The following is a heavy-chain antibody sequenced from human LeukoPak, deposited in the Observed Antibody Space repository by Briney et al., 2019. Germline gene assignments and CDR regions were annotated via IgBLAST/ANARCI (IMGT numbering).Heavy chain of an antibody. D-gene: IGHD2-15*01. V-gene: IGHV4-61*01. CDR3: ARELCSGGSCGKFDY. CDR2: IFYSGST. Sequence: SETLSLTCTVSGXSVSSGSYYWSWIRQPPGKGLESIGNIFYSGSTNYNPSLKSRVTISLDTSKNQFSLKLSSVTAADTAIYYCARELCSGGSCGKFDYWGQGTLVTVSS. CDR1: GXSVSSGSYY. J-gene: IGHJ4*02.